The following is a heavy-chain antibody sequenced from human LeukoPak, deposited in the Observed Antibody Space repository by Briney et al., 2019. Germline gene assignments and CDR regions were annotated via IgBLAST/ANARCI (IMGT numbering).Heavy chain of an antibody. Sequence: PSETLSLTCAVYGGSFSGYYWSWIRQPPGKGLEWIGEINHSGSTNYNPSLKSRVTISVDTPKNQFSLKLSSVTAADTAVYYCARGGVQYYDILTGYYTNYFDYWGQGTLVTVSP. CDR3: ARGGVQYYDILTGYYTNYFDY. J-gene: IGHJ4*02. CDR2: INHSGST. D-gene: IGHD3-9*01. CDR1: GGSFSGYY. V-gene: IGHV4-34*01.